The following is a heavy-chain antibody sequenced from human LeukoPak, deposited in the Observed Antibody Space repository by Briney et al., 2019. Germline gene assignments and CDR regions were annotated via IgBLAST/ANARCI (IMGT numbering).Heavy chain of an antibody. CDR3: ARDSAPLLPAANDY. J-gene: IGHJ4*02. D-gene: IGHD2-2*01. Sequence: APVKVSCKASGYTFTSYGISWVRQAPGQGLEWMGWISAYNGNTNYAQKLQGRVTMTTDTSTSTAYMELRSLRSDDTAVYYCARDSAPLLPAANDYWGQGTLVTVSS. CDR2: ISAYNGNT. V-gene: IGHV1-18*01. CDR1: GYTFTSYG.